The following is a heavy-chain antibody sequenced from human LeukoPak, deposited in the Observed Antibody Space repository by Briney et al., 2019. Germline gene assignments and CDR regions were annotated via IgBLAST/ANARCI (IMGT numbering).Heavy chain of an antibody. CDR3: TTDLSSTVTSETGMDV. J-gene: IGHJ6*02. D-gene: IGHD4-17*01. CDR1: GFTFSNAW. CDR2: IKSKTDGGTT. V-gene: IGHV3-15*07. Sequence: GGSLRLSCAASGFTFSNAWMNWVRQAPGKGLEWVGRIKSKTDGGTTDYAAPAKGRFTISRDDSKNTLYLQMNSLKTEDTAVYYCTTDLSSTVTSETGMDVWGQGTTVTVSS.